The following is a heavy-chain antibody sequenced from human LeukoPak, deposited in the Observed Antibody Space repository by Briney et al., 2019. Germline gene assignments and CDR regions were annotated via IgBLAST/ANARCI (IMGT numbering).Heavy chain of an antibody. D-gene: IGHD1-26*01. Sequence: PGGSLRLSCAASGFTFSSYAMSWVRQAPGKGLEWVSYISSSSRTIYYADSVKGRFTISRDNAKNSLYLQMNSLRDEDTAVYYCARPTGVGATPPAYWGQGTLVTVSS. CDR2: ISSSSRTI. V-gene: IGHV3-48*02. CDR3: ARPTGVGATPPAY. J-gene: IGHJ4*02. CDR1: GFTFSSYA.